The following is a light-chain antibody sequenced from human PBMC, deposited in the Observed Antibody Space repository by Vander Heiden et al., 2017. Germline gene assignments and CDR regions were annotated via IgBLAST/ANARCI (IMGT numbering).Light chain of an antibody. J-gene: IGKJ1*01. V-gene: IGKV1-5*03. CDR1: EHISRW. CDR3: QQYDRGRT. CDR2: RAS. Sequence: DIQMTQSLSTLSASVGDRVTITCRANEHISRWLAWYQQKPGKAPKPLVYRASSLESGVPSRFSGSGSGTEFTLTISSLQPDDLATYYCQQYDRGRTFGQGTKVEVK.